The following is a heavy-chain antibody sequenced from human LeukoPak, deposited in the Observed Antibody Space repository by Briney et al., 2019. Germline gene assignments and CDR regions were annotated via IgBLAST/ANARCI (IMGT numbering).Heavy chain of an antibody. CDR2: IYSDGDT. J-gene: IGHJ6*04. Sequence: SETLSLTCTVSGVSIRRHYWSWIRQPPGKGLEWIGYIYSDGDTNYNPSLKRRVTFSLDTSKNPFSLKLSSVTAADTAVYYCVREYGGGGPWSGTTEGVWGKGTTVTVSS. V-gene: IGHV4-59*11. CDR3: VREYGGGGPWSGTTEGV. CDR1: GVSIRRHY. D-gene: IGHD3-10*01.